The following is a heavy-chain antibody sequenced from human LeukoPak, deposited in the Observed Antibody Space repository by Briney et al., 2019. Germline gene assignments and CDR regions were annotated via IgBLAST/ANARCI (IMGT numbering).Heavy chain of an antibody. CDR1: GYTFTSYY. CDR2: ISAYNGDT. V-gene: IGHV1-18*04. Sequence: ASVKVSCKASGYTFTSYYMHWVRQAPGQGLEWMGWISAYNGDTNYAQYFQGRVSMTTDTSTSTAYMELRSLRSDDTAVYYCARTFDYGDYVGTNAFDIWGQGTMVTVSS. CDR3: ARTFDYGDYVGTNAFDI. J-gene: IGHJ3*02. D-gene: IGHD4-17*01.